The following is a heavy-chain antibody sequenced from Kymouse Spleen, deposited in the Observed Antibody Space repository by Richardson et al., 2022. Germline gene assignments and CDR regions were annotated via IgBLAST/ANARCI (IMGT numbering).Heavy chain of an antibody. CDR2: ISYDGSNK. V-gene: IGHV3-30*18. CDR1: GFTFSSYG. D-gene: IGHD3-10*01. J-gene: IGHJ4*02. CDR3: AKDWGVRGVIIFDY. Sequence: QVQLVESGGGVVQPGRSLRLSCAASGFTFSSYGMHWVRQAPGKGLEWVAVISYDGSNKYYADSVKGRFTISRDNSKNTLYLQMNSLRAEDTAVYYCAKDWGVRGVIIFDYWGQGTLVTVSS.